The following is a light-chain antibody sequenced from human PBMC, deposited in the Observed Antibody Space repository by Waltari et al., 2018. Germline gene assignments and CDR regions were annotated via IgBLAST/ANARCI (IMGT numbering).Light chain of an antibody. J-gene: IGKJ5*01. CDR3: QQLATYPIT. CDR1: QGINTY. Sequence: IQLTQSPSSLSTSVGDRVTITCRASQGINTYLAWYQQKSGKAPKRLIYAASTLQSGVPSRFSGSGSRTDFTLTISSLQPEDFATYYCQQLATYPITSGQGTRLEIK. CDR2: AAS. V-gene: IGKV1-9*01.